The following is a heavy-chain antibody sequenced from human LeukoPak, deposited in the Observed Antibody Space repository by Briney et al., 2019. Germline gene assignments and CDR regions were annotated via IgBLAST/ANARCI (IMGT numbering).Heavy chain of an antibody. V-gene: IGHV3-23*01. CDR1: GFTFSSYA. CDR2: ISGSGGST. CDR3: AKDPACSGGSCYRDY. Sequence: PGGSLRLSCAASGFTFSSYAMSWVRQAPGKGLEWVSAISGSGGSTYYADSVKGRFTISRDNSKNTLYPQMNSLRAEDTAVYYCAKDPACSGGSCYRDYWGQGTLVTVSS. D-gene: IGHD2-15*01. J-gene: IGHJ4*02.